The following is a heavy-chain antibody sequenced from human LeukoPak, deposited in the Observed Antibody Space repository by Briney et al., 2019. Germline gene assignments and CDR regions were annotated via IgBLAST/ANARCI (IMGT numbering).Heavy chain of an antibody. CDR1: RGSVSGHY. D-gene: IGHD3-10*01. CDR3: ARDLYGSGHLLPESP. Sequence: KPSETLSLTCTVSRGSVSGHYWDWIRQPPGKGLEWIGYVYYSGSTNYNPSLKSRVTISLDTSKNQFSLKLSSVTAADTAVYYCARDLYGSGHLLPESPWGQGTLVTVSS. J-gene: IGHJ5*02. V-gene: IGHV4-59*02. CDR2: VYYSGST.